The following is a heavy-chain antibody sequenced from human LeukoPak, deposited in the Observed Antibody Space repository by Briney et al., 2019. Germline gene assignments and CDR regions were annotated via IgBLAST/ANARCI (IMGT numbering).Heavy chain of an antibody. J-gene: IGHJ4*02. V-gene: IGHV3-21*01. CDR3: ARHRATYYYGSGGTDY. Sequence: GGSLRLSCAASGFTFNRYNMNWVRRAPGKGLEWVSSISTSSSYIYYADSVRGRFTISRDNAKNSLYLQMNSLRAEDTAMYYCARHRATYYYGSGGTDYWGQGTLVTVSS. D-gene: IGHD3-10*01. CDR1: GFTFNRYN. CDR2: ISTSSSYI.